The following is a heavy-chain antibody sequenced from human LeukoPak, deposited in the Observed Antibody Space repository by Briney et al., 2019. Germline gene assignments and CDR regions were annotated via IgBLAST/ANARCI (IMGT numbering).Heavy chain of an antibody. J-gene: IGHJ4*02. CDR3: ARVGYSSGWFPDS. CDR1: GGSISRYY. V-gene: IGHV4-4*07. CDR2: IYATGST. D-gene: IGHD6-19*01. Sequence: SETLSLTCTVSGGSISRYYWSWLRQPAGKGLEWIGRIYATGSTNYNPSLKSRVTMSVDTSRNQFSLKLNSVTAADTAVYYCARVGYSSGWFPDSWGQGTLVTVS.